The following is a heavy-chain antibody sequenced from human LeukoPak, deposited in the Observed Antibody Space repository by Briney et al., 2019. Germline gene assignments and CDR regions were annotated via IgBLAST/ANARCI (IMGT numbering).Heavy chain of an antibody. Sequence: SVNVSCKASEYPFTGYYLHWVRQAPGQGLEWMGWINPNSGFTNYAQKFQGRVTMTRDTSISTAYMELSRLRSDDTAVYYCARLADCSSSSCRSFDYWGQGTLVTVSS. V-gene: IGHV1-2*02. CDR2: INPNSGFT. CDR1: EYPFTGYY. D-gene: IGHD2-2*01. CDR3: ARLADCSSSSCRSFDY. J-gene: IGHJ4*02.